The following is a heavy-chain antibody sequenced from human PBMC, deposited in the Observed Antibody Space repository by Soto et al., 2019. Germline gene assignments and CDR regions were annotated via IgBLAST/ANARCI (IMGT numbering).Heavy chain of an antibody. Sequence: SQTLSLTCAIPGDSVSSNTASWNWIRQSPSRGIEWLGRTYFRSEWYNDYAVSVKSRIIINPDTSNNPFSLQLNSVTPEDTAVYFCAKGDNLGPKTGYAFDPWGQGVMVTVSS. D-gene: IGHD5-12*01. V-gene: IGHV6-1*01. J-gene: IGHJ5*02. CDR3: AKGDNLGPKTGYAFDP. CDR2: TYFRSEWYN. CDR1: GDSVSSNTAS.